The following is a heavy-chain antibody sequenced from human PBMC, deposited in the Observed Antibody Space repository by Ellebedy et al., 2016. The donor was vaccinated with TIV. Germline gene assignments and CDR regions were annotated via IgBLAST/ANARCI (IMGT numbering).Heavy chain of an antibody. CDR2: ISWNSDNI. J-gene: IGHJ6*02. D-gene: IGHD3-16*01. Sequence: SLKISCAASGFTFRNFAMHWVRQAPGKGLEWVSGISWNSDNIVYVDSVKGRFTISRDNAKNSLYLQMNSLRAEDTAVYHCARGMRVMSYYYGMDVWGQGTTVTVSS. CDR3: ARGMRVMSYYYGMDV. CDR1: GFTFRNFA. V-gene: IGHV3-9*01.